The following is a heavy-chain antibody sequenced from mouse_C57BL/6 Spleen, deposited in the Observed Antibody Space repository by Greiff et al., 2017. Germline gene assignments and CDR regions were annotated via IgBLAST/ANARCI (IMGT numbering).Heavy chain of an antibody. CDR3: ARRDYYGSSPFDY. CDR1: GYTFTSYW. D-gene: IGHD1-1*01. J-gene: IGHJ2*01. Sequence: VQLQQPGAELVKPGASVKMSCKASGYTFTSYWITWVKQRPGQGLEWIGDIYPGSGSTNYNEKFKSKATLTVDTSSSTAYMQLSSLTSEDSAVYYCARRDYYGSSPFDYWGQGTTLTVSS. CDR2: IYPGSGST. V-gene: IGHV1-55*01.